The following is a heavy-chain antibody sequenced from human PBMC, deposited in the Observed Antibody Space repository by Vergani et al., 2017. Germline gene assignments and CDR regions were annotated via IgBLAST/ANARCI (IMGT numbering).Heavy chain of an antibody. D-gene: IGHD3-16*01. J-gene: IGHJ2*01. CDR1: GFTFQAFA. CDR3: VKDNDYDADGPFDL. V-gene: IGHV3-9*01. Sequence: VEAGGGLVQPGGSLRLSCTASGFTFQAFAFHWVRQVSGRGREWVSCIDRNYGVKNGNSFEGRFSISRDNAKKAVFLQMNNLRHEDTALYFCVKDNDYDADGPFDLWGRGTLVTVSS. CDR2: IDRNYGVK.